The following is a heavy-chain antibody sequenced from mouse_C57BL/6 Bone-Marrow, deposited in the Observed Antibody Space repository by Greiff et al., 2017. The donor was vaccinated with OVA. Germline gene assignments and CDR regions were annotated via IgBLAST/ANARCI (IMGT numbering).Heavy chain of an antibody. CDR3: ARSSCYGSSSFAY. Sequence: QVQLQQPGAELVRPGSSVKLSCKASGYTFTSYWMDWVKQRPGQGLEWIGNIYPSDSETHYNQKFKDKATLTVDKSSSTAYMQLSSLTSEDSAVYYCARSSCYGSSSFAYWGQGTLVTVSA. CDR1: GYTFTSYW. D-gene: IGHD1-1*01. J-gene: IGHJ3*01. V-gene: IGHV1-61*01. CDR2: IYPSDSET.